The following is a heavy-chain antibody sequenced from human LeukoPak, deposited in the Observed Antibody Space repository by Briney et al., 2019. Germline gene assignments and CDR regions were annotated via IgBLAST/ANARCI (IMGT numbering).Heavy chain of an antibody. D-gene: IGHD1-26*01. Sequence: GASVKVSCKASGYTFTSYGISWVRQAPGQGLEWMGWISAYNGNTNYAQKLQGRVTMTTDTSTSTAYMELRSLRSDDTAVYYRAGGIVGAPYDAFDNWGQGTMVTVSS. V-gene: IGHV1-18*01. J-gene: IGHJ3*02. CDR3: AGGIVGAPYDAFDN. CDR2: ISAYNGNT. CDR1: GYTFTSYG.